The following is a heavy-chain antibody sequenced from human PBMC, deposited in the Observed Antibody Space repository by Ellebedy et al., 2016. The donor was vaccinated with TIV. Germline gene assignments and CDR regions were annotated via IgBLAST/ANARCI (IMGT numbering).Heavy chain of an antibody. CDR2: IYYTGDT. CDR3: SRTGPSRELDY. CDR1: AASLSSGNYY. V-gene: IGHV4-31*03. Sequence: LRLXCTVSAASLSSGNYYWSWIRQHPGKGLEWIGYIYYTGDTHYNPSLKSRITMSVDTSENQLSLKLNFVTAADTAVYYCSRTGPSRELDYWGQGILVTVSS. D-gene: IGHD7-27*01. J-gene: IGHJ4*02.